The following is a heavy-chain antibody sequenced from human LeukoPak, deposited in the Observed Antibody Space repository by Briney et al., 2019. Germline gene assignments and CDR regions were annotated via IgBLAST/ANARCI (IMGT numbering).Heavy chain of an antibody. J-gene: IGHJ6*03. CDR1: GGSISSGSYY. D-gene: IGHD3-16*02. V-gene: IGHV4-61*02. CDR3: ARISTYYYYYMDV. Sequence: SETLSLTCTVSGGSISSGSYYWSWIRQPAGKGLEWIGRIYTSGSTNYNPSLKSRVTISVDTSKNQFSLKLSSVTAADTAVYYCARISTYYYYYMDVWGKGTTVTVPS. CDR2: IYTSGST.